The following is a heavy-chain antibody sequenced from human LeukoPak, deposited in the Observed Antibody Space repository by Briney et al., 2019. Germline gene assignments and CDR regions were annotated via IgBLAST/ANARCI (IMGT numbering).Heavy chain of an antibody. Sequence: PGGSLRLSCAASGFTFSTYWMHWVRQSPGKGLLWVSRINSDGSRTNYADSVKGRFTISRDNAKNSLYLQMNSLRAEDTAVYYCARDESPYCSGGSCTRFDSWGQGTLVTVSS. CDR1: GFTFSTYW. D-gene: IGHD2-15*01. V-gene: IGHV3-74*01. CDR2: INSDGSRT. CDR3: ARDESPYCSGGSCTRFDS. J-gene: IGHJ4*02.